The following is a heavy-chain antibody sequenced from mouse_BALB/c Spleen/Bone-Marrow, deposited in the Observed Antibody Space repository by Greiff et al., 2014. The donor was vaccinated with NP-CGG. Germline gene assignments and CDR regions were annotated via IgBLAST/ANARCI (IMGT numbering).Heavy chain of an antibody. Sequence: VQLKESGAELVKPGASVKLSCTASGFNIKDTYMHWGKQRPEQGLEWIVGIDPANGNTKYDPKFQGKATITADTSSNTAYLQLSSLTSEDTAVYYCAYYRYDEGGFAFWGQGTLVTVSA. CDR2: IDPANGNT. CDR1: GFNIKDTY. V-gene: IGHV14-3*02. D-gene: IGHD2-14*01. CDR3: AYYRYDEGGFAF. J-gene: IGHJ3*01.